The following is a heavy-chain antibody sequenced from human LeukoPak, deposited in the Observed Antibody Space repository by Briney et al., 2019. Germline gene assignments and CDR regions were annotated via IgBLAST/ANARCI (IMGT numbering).Heavy chain of an antibody. CDR1: GFTFSSYS. CDR2: ISSSSSYI. CDR3: ARVMSRVVGFDY. J-gene: IGHJ4*02. D-gene: IGHD2-15*01. V-gene: IGHV3-21*01. Sequence: PEGSLRLSCAASGFTFSSYSMNWVRQASGKGLEWVSSISSSSSYIYYADSVKGRFTISRDNAKNSLYLQMNSLRAEDTAVYYCARVMSRVVGFDYWGQGTLVTVSS.